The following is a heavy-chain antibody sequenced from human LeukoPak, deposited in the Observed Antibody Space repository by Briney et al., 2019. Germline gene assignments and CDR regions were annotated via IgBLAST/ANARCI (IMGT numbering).Heavy chain of an antibody. J-gene: IGHJ6*03. CDR2: INPSGGST. V-gene: IGHV1-46*03. CDR3: ARTIAVAGYYYYYYMDG. Sequence: ASVKVSCKASGYTFTSYYMHWVRQAPGQGLEWMGIINPSGGSTSYAQKFQGRVTMTRDTSTSTVYMELSSLRSEDTAVYYCARTIAVAGYYYYYYMDGWGKGTTVTVSS. D-gene: IGHD6-19*01. CDR1: GYTFTSYY.